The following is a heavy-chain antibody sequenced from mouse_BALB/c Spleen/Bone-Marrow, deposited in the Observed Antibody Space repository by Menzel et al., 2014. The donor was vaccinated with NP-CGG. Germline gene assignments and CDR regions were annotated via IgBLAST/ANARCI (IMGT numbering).Heavy chain of an antibody. Sequence: EVQLVESGGDLVKPGGSLKLSCAASGFTFXNYGMSWVRQTPDKRLEWVATISSVGSYTYYPDSVKGRFTISRDNAKNTLFLQMSSLKSEDTAMYYCARRGTGTGSYYFDYWGQGTTLTVSS. CDR3: ARRGTGTGSYYFDY. D-gene: IGHD4-1*01. V-gene: IGHV5-6*01. J-gene: IGHJ2*01. CDR2: ISSVGSYT. CDR1: GFTFXNYG.